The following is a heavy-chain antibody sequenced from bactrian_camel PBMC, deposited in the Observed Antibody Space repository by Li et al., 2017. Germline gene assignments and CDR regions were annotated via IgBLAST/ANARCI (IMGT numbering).Heavy chain of an antibody. CDR1: VNVDKTNC. V-gene: IGHV3S53*01. Sequence: QVQLVESGGGSVQAGGSLNLSCTFGVNVDKTNCLGWFRQAPGKEREFVSASDSSAIDSDGSTSYADSVKGRFTISQDNAKNTVYLQMNSLKPEDTALYYCVRSYRAEYGGSWSPNYWGQGTQVTVS. D-gene: IGHD6*01. J-gene: IGHJ4*01. CDR2: IDSDGST. CDR3: VRSYRAEYGGSWSPNY.